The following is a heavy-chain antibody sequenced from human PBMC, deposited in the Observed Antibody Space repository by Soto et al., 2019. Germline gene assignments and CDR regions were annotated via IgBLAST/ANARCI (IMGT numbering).Heavy chain of an antibody. CDR2: IYPGASDT. J-gene: IGHJ4*02. V-gene: IGHV5-51*07. CDR3: ERGSSHYYPVY. CDR1: GNSFTNYC. Sequence: PGELLKICSKGAGNSFTNYCNGWVHQMPGKVLEWMGIIYPGASDTTYSPSFQRQGTTSADKTIRTAYMQWSSLKASDTAMYYCERGSSHYYPVYWGQGTLVTVSS.